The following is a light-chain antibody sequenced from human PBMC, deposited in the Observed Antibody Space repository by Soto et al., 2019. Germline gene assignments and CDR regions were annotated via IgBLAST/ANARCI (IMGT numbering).Light chain of an antibody. Sequence: EIVLTQSPGTLSLSPGERATLSCRASQSFISSYLAWYQQKPGQAPRLLIYGTSSRATGIPDRFSGSGSGTDFTLTISRLEPEDFAVYYCQQYGNSPITFGQGTRLEIK. J-gene: IGKJ5*01. V-gene: IGKV3-20*01. CDR3: QQYGNSPIT. CDR2: GTS. CDR1: QSFISSY.